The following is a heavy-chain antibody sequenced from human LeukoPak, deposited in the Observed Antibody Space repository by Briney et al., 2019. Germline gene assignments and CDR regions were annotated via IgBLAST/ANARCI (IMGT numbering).Heavy chain of an antibody. D-gene: IGHD3-10*01. V-gene: IGHV1-8*01. CDR1: GYSFTSYD. CDR3: ARANYGSGSYHPYYYYMDV. Sequence: ASVKVSCTASGYSFTSYDIDWVRQAAGQGLEWMGWMNANSGNTGYAQKFQGRVTLTRDTSTSTAYMELTGLRSEDTAVYYCARANYGSGSYHPYYYYMDVWGKGTTVTLSS. J-gene: IGHJ6*03. CDR2: MNANSGNT.